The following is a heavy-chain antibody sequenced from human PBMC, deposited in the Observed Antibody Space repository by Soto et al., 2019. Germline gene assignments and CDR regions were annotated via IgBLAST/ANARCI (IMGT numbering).Heavy chain of an antibody. CDR1: GGTISSFG. D-gene: IGHD3-3*01. V-gene: IGHV1-69*01. J-gene: IGHJ4*02. CDR3: ARSFTKSRRGGVAFDY. CDR2: IVPIDGST. Sequence: QVQLVQSGAEVKKPGSSVKVSCTTSGGTISSFGMNWLRQAPGQGREWRGGIVPIDGSTKYAEKFQGRVTITADASTSTVYMDLSSLRSEDTAVYYCARSFTKSRRGGVAFDYWGQGTLLTVSP.